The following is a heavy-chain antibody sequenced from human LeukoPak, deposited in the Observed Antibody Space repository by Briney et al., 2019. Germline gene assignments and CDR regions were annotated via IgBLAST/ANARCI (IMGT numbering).Heavy chain of an antibody. V-gene: IGHV1-69*06. D-gene: IGHD3-10*01. CDR2: IIPILGTA. CDR1: GGTFSSYA. J-gene: IGHJ4*02. Sequence: ASVKVSCKASGGTFSSYAISWVRQAPGQGLEWMGGIIPILGTANYAQKFQGRVTITADKSTSTAYMELSSLRSEDTAVYYCARDRRNYYGSGSYYNLDYWGQGTLVTVSS. CDR3: ARDRRNYYGSGSYYNLDY.